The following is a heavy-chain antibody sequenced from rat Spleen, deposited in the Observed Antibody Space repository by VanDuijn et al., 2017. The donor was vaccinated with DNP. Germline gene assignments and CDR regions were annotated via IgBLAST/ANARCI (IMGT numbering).Heavy chain of an antibody. D-gene: IGHD4-1*01. Sequence: EVQLVESGGGLVQPGRSLKLSCAASGFTFSDYYLAWVRQAPTKGLEWVAYISNDGASYYRDSVKGRFTISRDNAKSTLYLQMISLRSEDMATYYCARHVLPLRVWDYWGQGVMVTVSS. J-gene: IGHJ2*01. CDR3: ARHVLPLRVWDY. V-gene: IGHV5-22*01. CDR2: ISNDGAS. CDR1: GFTFSDYY.